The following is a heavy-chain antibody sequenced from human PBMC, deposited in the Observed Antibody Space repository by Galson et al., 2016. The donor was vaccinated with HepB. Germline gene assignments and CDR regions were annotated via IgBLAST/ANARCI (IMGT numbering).Heavy chain of an antibody. Sequence: SLRLSCAASGFTFEDYVIHWVRQVPGKGLEWVSSISWDSDRIAYADSVKGRFTISRDNAKNSLYLQMNSLRTEDAALYYCAKDIMMTSVWSYGMDVWGQGTTVIVSS. J-gene: IGHJ6*02. CDR1: GFTFEDYV. CDR3: AKDIMMTSVWSYGMDV. D-gene: IGHD1-1*01. V-gene: IGHV3-9*01. CDR2: ISWDSDRI.